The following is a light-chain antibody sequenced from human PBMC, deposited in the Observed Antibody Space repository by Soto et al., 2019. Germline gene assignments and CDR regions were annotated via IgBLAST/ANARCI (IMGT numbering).Light chain of an antibody. CDR2: EVG. Sequence: QSALTQPASVSGSPGQSITISCTGSSSDVGGHNHVSWYQQHPGKAPKLIIYEVGNRPSGVSNRFSGSKSGNTASLTISGFQAGDEADYYCNSYTSSSTHVFGTGTKVTVL. CDR3: NSYTSSSTHV. V-gene: IGLV2-14*01. CDR1: SSDVGGHNH. J-gene: IGLJ1*01.